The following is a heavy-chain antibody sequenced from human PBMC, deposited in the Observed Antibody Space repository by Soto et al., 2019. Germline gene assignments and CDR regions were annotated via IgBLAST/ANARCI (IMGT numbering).Heavy chain of an antibody. V-gene: IGHV3-30-3*01. Sequence: PGGSLRLSCAASGFTFSSYAMHWVRQAPGKGLEWVAVISYDGSNKYYADSVKGRFTISRDNSKNTLYLQMNSLRAEDTAVYYCASPRGRQCGFDPWGQGTLVTVSS. D-gene: IGHD3-16*01. J-gene: IGHJ5*02. CDR1: GFTFSSYA. CDR3: ASPRGRQCGFDP. CDR2: ISYDGSNK.